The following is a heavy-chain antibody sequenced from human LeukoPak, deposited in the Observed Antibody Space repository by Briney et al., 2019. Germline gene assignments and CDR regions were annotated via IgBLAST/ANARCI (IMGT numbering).Heavy chain of an antibody. CDR2: IYHSGST. D-gene: IGHD3-22*01. J-gene: IGHJ4*02. V-gene: IGHV4-38-2*02. Sequence: SETLSLTCTVSGYSISSGYYWGWIRQPPGKGLEWIGSIYHSGSTYYNPSLKSRVTISVDTSKNQFSLKLSSVTAADTAVYYCASFDRYYDSSGDETSSFDYWGQGTLVTVSS. CDR1: GYSISSGYY. CDR3: ASFDRYYDSSGDETSSFDY.